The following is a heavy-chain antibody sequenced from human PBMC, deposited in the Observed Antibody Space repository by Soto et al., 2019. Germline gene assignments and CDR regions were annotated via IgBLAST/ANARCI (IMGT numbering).Heavy chain of an antibody. CDR3: ASLGGDYSSGWSNEGVNWFDP. CDR2: IYPGDSDA. CDR1: GYSFPSYW. D-gene: IGHD6-19*01. Sequence: PGESLKISGKGSGYSFPSYWIGWERQMPGKGLEWVGIIYPGDSDARYSPSFQGQVTISADKSISTAYLQWSSLKASDTAMYYCASLGGDYSSGWSNEGVNWFDPWGQGNLVTVSS. J-gene: IGHJ5*02. V-gene: IGHV5-51*01.